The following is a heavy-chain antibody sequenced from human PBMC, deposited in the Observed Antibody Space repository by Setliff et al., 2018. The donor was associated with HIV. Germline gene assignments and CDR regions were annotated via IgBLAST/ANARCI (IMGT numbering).Heavy chain of an antibody. V-gene: IGHV4-39*01. CDR1: GGSITNTNYY. Sequence: SLTCTVSGGSITNTNYYWGWIRQPPGKGMEWIGAIYYSGNTYYNPSLKSRVTMSVDTSKNQFSLNLRSVTAADTAVYFCATLRWLRSKHSDYWGQGTLVTVSS. D-gene: IGHD5-12*01. J-gene: IGHJ4*01. CDR2: IYYSGNT. CDR3: ATLRWLRSKHSDY.